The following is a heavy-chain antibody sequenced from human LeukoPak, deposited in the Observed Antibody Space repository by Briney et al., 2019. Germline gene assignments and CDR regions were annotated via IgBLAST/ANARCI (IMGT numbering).Heavy chain of an antibody. J-gene: IGHJ6*03. D-gene: IGHD6-6*01. CDR3: ARDYSSSSGGDYYYYMDV. CDR2: INHSGST. V-gene: IGHV4-34*01. CDR1: GGSFSGYY. Sequence: TASETLSLTCAVYGGSFSGYYWSWIRQPPGKGLEWIGEINHSGSTNYNPSLKSRVTISVDTSKKQFSLKLSSVTAADTAVYYCARDYSSSSGGDYYYYMDVWGKGTTVTVSS.